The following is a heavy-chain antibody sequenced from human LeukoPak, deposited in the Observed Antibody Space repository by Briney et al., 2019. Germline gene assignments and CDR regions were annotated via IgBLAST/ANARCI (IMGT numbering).Heavy chain of an antibody. Sequence: GGSLRLACAASGFTFSSYWMHWVRQAPGKGLVWVSRISADGSSTTYADSVKGRFTISRDNAKNTLYLQMNSLRVEGTAVYYCVGGFDYWGQGTLVTVSS. V-gene: IGHV3-74*03. CDR3: VGGFDY. J-gene: IGHJ4*02. CDR1: GFTFSSYW. CDR2: ISADGSST.